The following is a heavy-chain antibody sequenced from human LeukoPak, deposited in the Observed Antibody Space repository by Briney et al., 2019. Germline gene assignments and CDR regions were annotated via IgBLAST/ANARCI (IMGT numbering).Heavy chain of an antibody. CDR3: ARGQDSSGWFGTLNY. D-gene: IGHD6-19*01. CDR1: GGSFSGYY. V-gene: IGHV4-34*01. Sequence: SETLSLTCAVYGGSFSGYYWSWIRQPPGKGLEWIGEINHSGSTNYNPSLKSRVTISVDTSKNQFSLKLSSVTAADTAVYYCARGQDSSGWFGTLNYWGQGTLVTASS. J-gene: IGHJ4*02. CDR2: INHSGST.